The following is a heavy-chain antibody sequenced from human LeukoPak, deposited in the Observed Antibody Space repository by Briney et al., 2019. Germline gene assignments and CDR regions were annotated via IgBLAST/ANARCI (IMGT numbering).Heavy chain of an antibody. D-gene: IGHD6-25*01. CDR1: GGSISSSSYY. CDR3: ARGRGNYYYYGMDV. J-gene: IGHJ6*02. CDR2: IFYTGST. V-gene: IGHV4-39*01. Sequence: PSETLSLTCTVSGGSISSSSYYWGWIRQPPGKGLEWIANIFYTGSTYYNPSLKSRVTISVDTSKNQFSLKLSSVTAADTAVYYCARGRGNYYYYGMDVWGQGTTVTVSS.